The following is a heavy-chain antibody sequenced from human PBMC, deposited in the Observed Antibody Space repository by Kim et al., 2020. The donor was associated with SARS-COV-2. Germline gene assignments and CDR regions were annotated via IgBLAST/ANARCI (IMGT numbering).Heavy chain of an antibody. J-gene: IGHJ4*02. V-gene: IGHV3-30*18. D-gene: IGHD5-12*01. CDR3: AKGWEMATITYFPGNY. CDR1: GFTFSSYG. CDR2: ISYDGSNK. Sequence: GGSLRLSCAASGFTFSSYGMHWVRQAPGKGLEWVAVISYDGSNKYYADSVKGRFTISRDNSKNTLYLQMNSLRAEDTAVYYCAKGWEMATITYFPGNYWGQGTLVAVSS.